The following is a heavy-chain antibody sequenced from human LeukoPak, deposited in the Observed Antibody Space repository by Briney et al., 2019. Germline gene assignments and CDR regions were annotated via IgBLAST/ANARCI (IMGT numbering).Heavy chain of an antibody. CDR2: ISSGSSTV. CDR1: GFTFSSQS. V-gene: IGHV3-48*01. J-gene: IGHJ4*02. CDR3: AKADY. Sequence: GGSLRLSCAGSGFTFSSQSMNWVRQVPGKGLEWISYISSGSSTVYYADSVKGRFTISRDNSKNTLYLQMNSLRAEDTAVYYCAKADYWGQGTLVTVSS.